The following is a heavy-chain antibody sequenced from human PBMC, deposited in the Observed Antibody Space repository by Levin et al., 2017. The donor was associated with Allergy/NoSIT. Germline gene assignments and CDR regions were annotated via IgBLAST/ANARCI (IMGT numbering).Heavy chain of an antibody. CDR2: IHPSAST. Sequence: LRLSCTVSGGSVSSGVYYWGWIRQHPGKGLECIGYIHPSASTYYNPSLNSRATMSVDTSTHQISLKMTSVTAADTAVYYCARGLDYSKLGYWGQGTLVTVSS. J-gene: IGHJ4*02. CDR1: GGSVSSGVYY. V-gene: IGHV4-31*03. D-gene: IGHD4-11*01. CDR3: ARGLDYSKLGY.